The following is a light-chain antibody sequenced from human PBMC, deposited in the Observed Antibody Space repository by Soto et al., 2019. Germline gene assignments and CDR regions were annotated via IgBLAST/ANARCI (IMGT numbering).Light chain of an antibody. Sequence: QSVLTQPPSVSGPQGRGSSSPVPGAAPTSGQIMKYIGTSNFQEQPPKLLIYGNTNRPSGVPDRFSGSKSGSSASLAITGLQAEDEAEYYCQSYDNTLKGCVFGTGTKVTVL. CDR3: QSYDNTLKGCV. J-gene: IGLJ1*01. CDR2: GNT. V-gene: IGLV1-40*01. CDR1: APTSGQIM.